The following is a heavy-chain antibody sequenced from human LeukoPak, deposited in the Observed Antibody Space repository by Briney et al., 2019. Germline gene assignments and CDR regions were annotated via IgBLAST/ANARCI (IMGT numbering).Heavy chain of an antibody. Sequence: GESLRISCKGSGYSFTSYWITWVRQMPGKGLEWMGTIDPSDSYTNYSPSFQGHVTTSADKSISTAYLQWSSPKASDTAMYYCAYAVGDYDSFDYWGQGTLVTVSS. V-gene: IGHV5-10-1*01. J-gene: IGHJ4*02. CDR3: AYAVGDYDSFDY. CDR1: GYSFTSYW. D-gene: IGHD3-22*01. CDR2: IDPSDSYT.